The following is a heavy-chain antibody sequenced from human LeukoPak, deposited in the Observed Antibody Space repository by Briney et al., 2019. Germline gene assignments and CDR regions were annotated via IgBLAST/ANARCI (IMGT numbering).Heavy chain of an antibody. CDR1: GFTFSSYA. CDR3: AKVDGLGIAAAGRVY. CDR2: ITYDGSNK. J-gene: IGHJ4*02. D-gene: IGHD6-13*01. V-gene: IGHV3-30*04. Sequence: GGSLRLSCAASGFTFSSYAMHWVRQAPGKGLEWVAVITYDGSNKYYADSVKGRFTISRDNSKNTLYLQMNSLRAEDTAVYYCAKVDGLGIAAAGRVYWGQGTLVTVSS.